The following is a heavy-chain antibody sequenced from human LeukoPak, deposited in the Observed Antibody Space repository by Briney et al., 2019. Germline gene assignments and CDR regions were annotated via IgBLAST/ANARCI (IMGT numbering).Heavy chain of an antibody. Sequence: LGGSLRLSCAASGFTFSSFWMNWVRQAPGKGLEWMANIKQDGSEKYYVDSVKGRFTISRDNAKNSLYLQMNSLRAEDTAVYYCARDPQGGGIAAAGTIYWGQGTLVTVSS. CDR3: ARDPQGGGIAAAGTIY. J-gene: IGHJ4*02. V-gene: IGHV3-7*01. D-gene: IGHD6-13*01. CDR2: IKQDGSEK. CDR1: GFTFSSFW.